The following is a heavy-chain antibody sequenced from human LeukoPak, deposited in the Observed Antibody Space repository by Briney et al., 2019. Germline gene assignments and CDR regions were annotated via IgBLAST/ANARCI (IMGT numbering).Heavy chain of an antibody. D-gene: IGHD2/OR15-2a*01. J-gene: IGHJ4*02. V-gene: IGHV3-23*01. Sequence: GWSLRLSCAASGFSFSTYSMSWVRQAAGRGLEWISAIPGSGGDTYYADSVKGRFTISRDNSKNTLYLQMNSLRVEDTAVYYCVKRRPPLFPDYWGQGTLVTVSS. CDR2: IPGSGGDT. CDR3: VKRRPPLFPDY. CDR1: GFSFSTYS.